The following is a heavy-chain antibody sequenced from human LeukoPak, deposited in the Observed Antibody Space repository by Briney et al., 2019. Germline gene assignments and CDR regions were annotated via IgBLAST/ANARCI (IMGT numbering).Heavy chain of an antibody. Sequence: QSGGSLRLSCAASGFTFTNNFMSWVRQVPGKGLEWVANIKQDGGEKYYVDSVKGRFTISRDNAKNSLYLQMNSLRAEDTAVYYCARDLEIAARPREDAFDIWGQGTMVTVSS. D-gene: IGHD6-6*01. J-gene: IGHJ3*02. CDR3: ARDLEIAARPREDAFDI. CDR1: GFTFTNNF. V-gene: IGHV3-7*01. CDR2: IKQDGGEK.